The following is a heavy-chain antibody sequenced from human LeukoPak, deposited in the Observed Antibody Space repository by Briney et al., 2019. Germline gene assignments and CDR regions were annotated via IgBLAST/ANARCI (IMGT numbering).Heavy chain of an antibody. J-gene: IGHJ4*02. CDR1: GYTFTGYY. V-gene: IGHV1-46*01. CDR3: ARAFYDSSGYYYVQDY. D-gene: IGHD3-22*01. Sequence: GASVKVSCKASGYTFTGYYMHWVRQAPGQGLEWMGWINPSGGSTSYAQKFQGRVTMTRDMSTSTVYMELSSLRSEDTAVYYCARAFYDSSGYYYVQDYWGQGTLVTVSS. CDR2: INPSGGST.